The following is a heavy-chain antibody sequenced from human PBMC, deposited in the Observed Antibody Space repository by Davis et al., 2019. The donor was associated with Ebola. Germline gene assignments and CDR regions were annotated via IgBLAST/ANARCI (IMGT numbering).Heavy chain of an antibody. V-gene: IGHV3-66*02. CDR2: IYSSGRT. CDR3: ARGISGGTVTLGD. Sequence: GESLKISCAASGFTFSNYWMSWVRQAPGKGLEWVAVIYSSGRTFYADSVKGRFTISRDNSNNTLYLQMDTLRTEDTAVYHCARGISGGTVTLGDWGQGTLVTVSS. D-gene: IGHD3-16*01. CDR1: GFTFSNYW. J-gene: IGHJ1*01.